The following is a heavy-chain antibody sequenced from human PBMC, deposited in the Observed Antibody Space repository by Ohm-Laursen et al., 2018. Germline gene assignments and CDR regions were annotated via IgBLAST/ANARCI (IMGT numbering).Heavy chain of an antibody. J-gene: IGHJ6*02. CDR3: GRDATTGTTRYYYGMDV. CDR2: ITGSGGSI. CDR1: GFIFSNYA. Sequence: SLRLSCSASGFIFSNYAMSWVRQAPGKGLEWVPAITGSGGSIYYADSVKGRFTISRDNAKNSLYLQMNSLRAEDTAVYYCGRDATTGTTRYYYGMDVWGQGTTVTVSS. V-gene: IGHV3-11*01. D-gene: IGHD1-1*01.